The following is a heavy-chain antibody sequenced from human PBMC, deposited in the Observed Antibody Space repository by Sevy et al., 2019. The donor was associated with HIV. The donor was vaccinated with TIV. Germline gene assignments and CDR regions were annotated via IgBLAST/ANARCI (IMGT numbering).Heavy chain of an antibody. CDR3: ASGLAYCYFDL. CDR1: GFTFSRYG. V-gene: IGHV3-30*02. Sequence: GGSLRLSCAASGFTFSRYGMHWVRQSPGKGLEWVAFIRYDGSNKYFADSVRGRFTISSDNSDNTVFLQMNSLRAEDSAVDYCASGLAYCYFDLWGRGTLVTVSS. CDR2: IRYDGSNK. J-gene: IGHJ2*01. D-gene: IGHD2-15*01.